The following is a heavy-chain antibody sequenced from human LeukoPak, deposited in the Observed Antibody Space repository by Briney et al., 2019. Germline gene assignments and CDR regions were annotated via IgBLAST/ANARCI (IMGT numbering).Heavy chain of an antibody. D-gene: IGHD5/OR15-5a*01. V-gene: IGHV4-39*07. CDR2: IYYSGST. Sequence: SETLSLTCTVSGGSISSSTFYWGWIRQPPGKGLEWIGTIYYSGSTFYNPSLKSRVTISVDTSKNQFSLKLSSVTAADTAVYYCARANRVSLYYFDYWSQGTLVTVSS. CDR1: GGSISSSTFY. J-gene: IGHJ4*02. CDR3: ARANRVSLYYFDY.